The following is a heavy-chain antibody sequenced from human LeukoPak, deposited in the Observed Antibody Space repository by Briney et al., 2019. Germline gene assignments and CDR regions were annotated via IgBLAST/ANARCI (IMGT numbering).Heavy chain of an antibody. D-gene: IGHD5-18*01. CDR3: ARQGTAVVIDY. J-gene: IGHJ4*02. Sequence: PSETLSLTCAVSGHSISSYYYWGWIRPPPGKGLEWIGSIYHSGTTYYNPSLKSRVTISVGTSKNQFSLKLTSVTAADTAVHYCARQGTAVVIDYWGQGTLVTVSS. CDR2: IYHSGTT. V-gene: IGHV4-38-2*01. CDR1: GHSISSYYY.